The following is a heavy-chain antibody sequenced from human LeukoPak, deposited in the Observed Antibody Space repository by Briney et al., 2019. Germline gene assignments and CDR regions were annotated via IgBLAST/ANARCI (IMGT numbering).Heavy chain of an antibody. V-gene: IGHV1-69*05. CDR2: SIPIFGTA. Sequence: SVKVSCKASGCTFSSYAISWVRQAPAQGLEWMGGSIPIFGTANYAQKFQGRVTTTTDESTSTAYMELSSLRSEDTAVYYCASALLYCGGDCYYFDYWGQGTLVTVSS. CDR1: GCTFSSYA. J-gene: IGHJ4*02. D-gene: IGHD2-21*02. CDR3: ASALLYCGGDCYYFDY.